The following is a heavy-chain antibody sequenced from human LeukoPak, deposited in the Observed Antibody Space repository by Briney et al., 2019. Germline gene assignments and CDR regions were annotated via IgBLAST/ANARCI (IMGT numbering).Heavy chain of an antibody. J-gene: IGHJ4*02. V-gene: IGHV1-2*02. CDR3: ARPDYAELPFDY. CDR2: INPNSGGT. CDR1: GYTFTSYD. D-gene: IGHD4-17*01. Sequence: GASVKVSCKASGYTFTSYDINWVRQATGQGLEWMGWINPNSGGTNYAQKFQGRVTMTRDTSISTAYMELSRLRSDDTAVYYCARPDYAELPFDYWGQGTLVTVSS.